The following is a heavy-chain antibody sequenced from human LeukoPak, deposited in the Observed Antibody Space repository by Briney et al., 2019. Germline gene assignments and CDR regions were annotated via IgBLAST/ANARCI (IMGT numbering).Heavy chain of an antibody. J-gene: IGHJ4*02. CDR3: AKEGEMATIGYYFDY. CDR2: ISSSSSYI. V-gene: IGHV3-21*01. CDR1: GFTFSSYS. Sequence: GGSLRLSCAASGFTFSSYSMNWVRQAPGKGLEWVSSISSSSSYIYYADSVKGRFTISRDNAKNSLYLQMNSLRAEDTAVYYCAKEGEMATIGYYFDYWGQGTLVTVSS. D-gene: IGHD5-24*01.